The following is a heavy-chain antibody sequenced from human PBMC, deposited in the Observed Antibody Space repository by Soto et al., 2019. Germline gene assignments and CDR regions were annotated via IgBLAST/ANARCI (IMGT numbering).Heavy chain of an antibody. Sequence: ASVKVSCKVSGYTLTELSMHWVRQAPGKGLEWMGGFDPEDGETIYAQKFQGRVIMTGDTSTDTAYMELSSLRSEDTAVDYCATNLELPPAPSVNYYYYGMDVWGQGTMVTVSS. CDR1: GYTLTELS. CDR2: FDPEDGET. CDR3: ATNLELPPAPSVNYYYYGMDV. V-gene: IGHV1-24*01. D-gene: IGHD1-7*01. J-gene: IGHJ6*02.